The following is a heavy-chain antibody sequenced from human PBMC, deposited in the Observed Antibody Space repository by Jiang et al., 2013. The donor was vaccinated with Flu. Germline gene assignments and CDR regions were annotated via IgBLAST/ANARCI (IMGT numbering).Heavy chain of an antibody. D-gene: IGHD3-10*01. Sequence: GAEVKKPGESLKISCEGSGYSFTDYWITWVRQMPGKGLEWVGRVRPSDSYTNYSPSFQGHVTISSDKSTNTAHLQWSSLKASDSAKYYCARADYGSGNWDYGMDVWGPGTTVTVSS. V-gene: IGHV5-10-1*01. J-gene: IGHJ6*02. CDR1: GYSFTDYW. CDR2: VRPSDSYT. CDR3: ARADYGSGNWDYGMDV.